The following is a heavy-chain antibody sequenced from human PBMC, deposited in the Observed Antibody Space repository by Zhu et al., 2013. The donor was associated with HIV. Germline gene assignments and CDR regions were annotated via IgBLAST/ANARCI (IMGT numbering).Heavy chain of an antibody. J-gene: IGHJ6*02. CDR3: ARDRDFWSGYYPNDYYYYYGMDV. CDR2: IIPIFGTA. CDR1: GGTFSSYA. Sequence: QVQLVQSGAEVKKPGSSVKVSCKASGGTFSSYAISWVRQAPGQGLEWMGGIIPIFGTANYAQKFQGRVTITADESTSTAYMELSSLRSEDTAVYYCARDRDFWSGYYPNDYYYYYGMDVWGQGTTVTVSS. D-gene: IGHD3-3*01. V-gene: IGHV1-69*01.